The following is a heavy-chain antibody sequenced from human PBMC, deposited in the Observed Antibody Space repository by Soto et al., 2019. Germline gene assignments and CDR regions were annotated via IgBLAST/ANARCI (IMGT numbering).Heavy chain of an antibody. CDR3: AHPRGFGVFDAYDI. CDR2: ISNSGGNI. D-gene: IGHD2-15*01. CDR1: EFTFSTYA. V-gene: IGHV3-23*01. J-gene: IGHJ3*02. Sequence: PGGSLRLSCAASEFTFSTYAMSWVRQAPGKGLEWVSAISNSGGNIYYADSVQGRFTISRDNSLNTLFLQMHSLRIEDTAVYYCAHPRGFGVFDAYDIWGQGTMVTVS.